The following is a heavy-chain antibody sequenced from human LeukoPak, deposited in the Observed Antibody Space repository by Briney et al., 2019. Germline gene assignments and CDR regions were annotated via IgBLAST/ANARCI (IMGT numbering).Heavy chain of an antibody. CDR3: AREHYGDSREGAFDI. J-gene: IGHJ3*02. CDR1: GYTLTELS. D-gene: IGHD4-17*01. V-gene: IGHV1-24*01. CDR2: FDPEDGET. Sequence: ASVTVSCKVSGYTLTELSMHWVRQAPGKGLEWMGGFDPEDGETIYAQKFQGRVTMTEDTSTDTAYMELSSLRSEDTAVYYCAREHYGDSREGAFDIWGQGTMVTVSS.